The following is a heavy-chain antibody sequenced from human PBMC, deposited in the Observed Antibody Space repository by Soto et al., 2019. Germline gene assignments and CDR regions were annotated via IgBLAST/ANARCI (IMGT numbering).Heavy chain of an antibody. V-gene: IGHV3-23*01. D-gene: IGHD3-3*01. CDR1: GFTFSSYA. Sequence: GGSLRLSCAASGFTFSSYAMSWVRQAPGKGLEWVSAISGSGGSTYYADSVKGRFTISRDNSKNTLYLQMNSLRAEDTAVYYCAPNNDFWSGYLGYWGQGTLVTVSS. J-gene: IGHJ4*02. CDR2: ISGSGGST. CDR3: APNNDFWSGYLGY.